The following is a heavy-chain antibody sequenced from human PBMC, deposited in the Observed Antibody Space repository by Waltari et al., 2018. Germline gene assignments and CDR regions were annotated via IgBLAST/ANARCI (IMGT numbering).Heavy chain of an antibody. J-gene: IGHJ4*02. CDR2: ISSSGMYT. D-gene: IGHD7-27*01. Sequence: EVLLVESGGGLVKPGGSLRLSCAASGFTFSSYSMNWVRQAPGKGREWVSYISSSGMYTNYVDSGKGRFTISRDNAKNSLYLQMNTLRAEDTAVYYCARGGWGFYLDDWGQGTLVTSSS. V-gene: IGHV3-21*02. CDR1: GFTFSSYS. CDR3: ARGGWGFYLDD.